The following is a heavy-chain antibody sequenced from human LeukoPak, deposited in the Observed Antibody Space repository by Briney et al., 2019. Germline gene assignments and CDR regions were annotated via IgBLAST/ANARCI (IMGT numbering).Heavy chain of an antibody. CDR3: ARLDIGATIDY. Sequence: SETLSLTCTVSGGSISSSSYYWAWIRQPPGKGLEWIGSIYYSGRTFYNPALKSRLTISADSSTNQFSLKLSSVNAADTAVYYCARLDIGATIDYWGQGTLVTVSS. CDR1: GGSISSSSYY. D-gene: IGHD5-12*01. J-gene: IGHJ4*02. CDR2: IYYSGRT. V-gene: IGHV4-39*01.